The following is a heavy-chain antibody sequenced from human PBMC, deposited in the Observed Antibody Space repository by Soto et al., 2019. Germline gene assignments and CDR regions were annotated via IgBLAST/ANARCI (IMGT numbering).Heavy chain of an antibody. CDR2: SSSSGRTI. J-gene: IGHJ6*02. V-gene: IGHV3-11*01. Sequence: QVQLVESGGGLVKPGGSLRLSCAASGFIFSDYYMSWIRQAPGKGLEWVSYSSSSGRTIYYADSVKGRFTISRDNAKNSLFLQMNSPRVEDTAVYYCARDLAAAAYYYYGMDVWGQGTTVTVSS. CDR1: GFIFSDYY. D-gene: IGHD6-13*01. CDR3: ARDLAAAAYYYYGMDV.